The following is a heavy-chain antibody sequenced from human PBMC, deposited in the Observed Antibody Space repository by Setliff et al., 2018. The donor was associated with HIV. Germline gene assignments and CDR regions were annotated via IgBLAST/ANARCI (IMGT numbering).Heavy chain of an antibody. D-gene: IGHD3-10*01. J-gene: IGHJ4*02. CDR1: GYTFTSYG. Sequence: ASVKVSCKASGYTFTSYGISWVRQAPGQGLEWMGWISAYNGNTNYAQKLRGRVTMTTDTSTSTAYMELRSLRSDDTAVYYCARDGAPYYYGSGRWGGYWGQGTLVTVSS. CDR3: ARDGAPYYYGSGRWGGY. CDR2: ISAYNGNT. V-gene: IGHV1-18*01.